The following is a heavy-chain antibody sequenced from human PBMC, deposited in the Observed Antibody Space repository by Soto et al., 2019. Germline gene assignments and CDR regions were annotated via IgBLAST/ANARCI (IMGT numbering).Heavy chain of an antibody. D-gene: IGHD5-18*01. V-gene: IGHV4-59*08. Sequence: TLSLTCTVSGGSISSYYWSWIRQPPGKGLEWIGYIYYSGSTNYNPSLKSRVTISVDTSKNQFSLKLSSVTAADTAVYYCARQDSYGYYYYYMDVWGKGTTVTVSS. CDR3: ARQDSYGYYYYYMDV. CDR2: IYYSGST. CDR1: GGSISSYY. J-gene: IGHJ6*03.